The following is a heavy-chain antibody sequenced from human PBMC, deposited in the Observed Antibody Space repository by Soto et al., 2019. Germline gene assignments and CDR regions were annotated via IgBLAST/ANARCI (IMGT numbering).Heavy chain of an antibody. D-gene: IGHD2-15*01. CDR2: INHSGST. CDR1: GGSFSGYY. Sequence: SETLSLTCAVYGGSFSGYYWSWIRQPPGKGLEWIGEINHSGSTNYNPSLKSRVTTSVDTSKNQFSLKLSSVTAADTAVYYCARGRVDCSGGSCYSNNYYYYMDVWGKGTTVTVSS. CDR3: ARGRVDCSGGSCYSNNYYYYMDV. V-gene: IGHV4-34*01. J-gene: IGHJ6*03.